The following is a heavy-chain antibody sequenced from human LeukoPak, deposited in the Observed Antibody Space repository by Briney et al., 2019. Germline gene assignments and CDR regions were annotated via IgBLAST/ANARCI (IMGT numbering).Heavy chain of an antibody. CDR1: GFDFSSNW. CDR2: IKGDGIST. J-gene: IGHJ4*02. D-gene: IGHD3-22*01. Sequence: GGSLRLSCAASGFDFSSNWMHWVRHAPGQGLVWVSRIKGDGISTNYADSVKGRFTISRDIAKNTLYLQMNSLRAEDTAVYYCARQHYDSSGYYYFDYWGQGTLVTVSS. V-gene: IGHV3-74*01. CDR3: ARQHYDSSGYYYFDY.